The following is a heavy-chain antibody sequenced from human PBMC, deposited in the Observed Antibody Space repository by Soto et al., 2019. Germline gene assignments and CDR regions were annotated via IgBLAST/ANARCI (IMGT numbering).Heavy chain of an antibody. CDR1: SYTFASYG. D-gene: IGHD6-13*01. CDR3: ARVIAAAADFDY. CDR2: ISAYNGNT. J-gene: IGHJ4*02. V-gene: IGHV1-18*01. Sequence: QVQLVQSGAXXKKPXXSXXVSCKASSYTFASYGISWVRQAPGQGLEWMGWISAYNGNTNYAQKLQGRVTMTTDTSTSTAYMELRSLRSDDTAVYYCARVIAAAADFDYWGQGTLVTVSS.